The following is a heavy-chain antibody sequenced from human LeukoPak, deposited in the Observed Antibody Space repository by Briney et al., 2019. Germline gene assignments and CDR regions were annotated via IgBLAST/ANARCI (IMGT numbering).Heavy chain of an antibody. D-gene: IGHD3-10*01. Sequence: LETLSLTCAVSGYSISSGYYWGWIRQPPGNGLEWIGSIYHSGSTYYNPSLKSRVTISVDTSKNQFSLKLSSVTAADTAVYYCARDYGSGSYYRIYYYYGMDVWGKGTTVTVSS. CDR2: IYHSGST. V-gene: IGHV4-38-2*02. CDR1: GYSISSGYY. CDR3: ARDYGSGSYYRIYYYYGMDV. J-gene: IGHJ6*04.